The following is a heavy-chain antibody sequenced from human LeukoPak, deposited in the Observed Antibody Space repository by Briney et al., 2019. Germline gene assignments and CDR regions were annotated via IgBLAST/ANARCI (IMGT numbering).Heavy chain of an antibody. V-gene: IGHV1-2*02. CDR1: GFIFTAYY. Sequence: VASVMVSCKASGFIFTAYYIHWVRQAPGQGLEWMGWINSNSGGTKYEQKFQGRVTMTRDTSISTAYLELTSEDTAVYFCARSDTGSNGAYRWFGPWGQGTLVTVSS. J-gene: IGHJ5*02. CDR3: ARSDTGSNGAYRWFGP. CDR2: INSNSGGT. D-gene: IGHD1-26*01.